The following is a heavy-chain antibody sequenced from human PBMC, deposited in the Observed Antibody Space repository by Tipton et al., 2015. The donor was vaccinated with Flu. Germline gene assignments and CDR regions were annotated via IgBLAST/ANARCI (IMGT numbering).Heavy chain of an antibody. CDR1: GDSIGSDYY. Sequence: LRLSCSLSGDSIGSDYYWAWIRQAPGKGLEWIGNIYHRGNTYHNPSLKSRVTISVDTSKNQFSLKLSSVTEADTAVYYCAAEASGGSYFAYWGQGILVTVSS. CDR2: IYHRGNT. J-gene: IGHJ4*02. V-gene: IGHV4-38-2*02. CDR3: AAEASGGSYFAY. D-gene: IGHD2-15*01.